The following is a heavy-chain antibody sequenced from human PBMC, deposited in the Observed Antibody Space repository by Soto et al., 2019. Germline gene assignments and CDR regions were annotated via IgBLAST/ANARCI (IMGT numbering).Heavy chain of an antibody. CDR1: GGSISSSNW. CDR2: IYHSGST. Sequence: SETLSLTCAVSGGSISSSNWWSWVRQPPGKGLEWIGEIYHSGSTNYNPSLKSRVTISVDKSKNQFSLKLSSVTAADTAVYYCASVRDYYGSGSDWGYYYYGMDVWGQGTTVTVSS. J-gene: IGHJ6*02. CDR3: ASVRDYYGSGSDWGYYYYGMDV. V-gene: IGHV4-4*02. D-gene: IGHD3-10*01.